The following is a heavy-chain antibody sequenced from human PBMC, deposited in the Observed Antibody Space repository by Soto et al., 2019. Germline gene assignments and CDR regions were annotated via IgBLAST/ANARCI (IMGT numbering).Heavy chain of an antibody. CDR2: ISYDGSNE. D-gene: IGHD6-13*01. J-gene: IGHJ4*02. V-gene: IGHV3-30-3*01. CDR3: ARARAEVGNDY. CDR1: GFTVSSYV. Sequence: QVQLVESGGGVVQPGRSLRLSCAASGFTVSSYVMHWVRQAPGKGLEWVAVISYDGSNEDYADSVKGRFTIYRDSSKNTLYLQMNSLRIEDTAVYYCARARAEVGNDYWGQGTLVTVSS.